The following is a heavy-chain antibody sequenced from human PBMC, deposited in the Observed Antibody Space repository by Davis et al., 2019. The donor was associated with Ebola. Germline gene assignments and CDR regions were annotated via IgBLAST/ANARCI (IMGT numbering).Heavy chain of an antibody. D-gene: IGHD3-16*01. CDR2: IKQDGSEN. Sequence: GESLKISCAASGFTFSHFWMSWVRQAPGKGLEWVANIKQDGSENFYVDSVKGRFTISRDNTRNLLFLHINILRVEDTAVYYCARWGPDYWGQGTLVIVSS. V-gene: IGHV3-7*01. CDR3: ARWGPDY. J-gene: IGHJ4*02. CDR1: GFTFSHFW.